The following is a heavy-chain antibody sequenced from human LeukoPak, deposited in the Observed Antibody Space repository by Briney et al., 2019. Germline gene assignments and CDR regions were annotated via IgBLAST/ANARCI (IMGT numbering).Heavy chain of an antibody. CDR3: ARKVVPATYYGMDV. CDR1: GFTFSSYG. J-gene: IGHJ6*02. D-gene: IGHD2-2*01. Sequence: GGSLRLSCAASGFTFSSYGMHWVRQAPGKGLEWVAVIWYDGSNKYYADSVKGRFTISRDNSKNTLYLQMNSLRAEDTAVHYCARKVVPATYYGMDVWGQGTTVTVSS. CDR2: IWYDGSNK. V-gene: IGHV3-33*01.